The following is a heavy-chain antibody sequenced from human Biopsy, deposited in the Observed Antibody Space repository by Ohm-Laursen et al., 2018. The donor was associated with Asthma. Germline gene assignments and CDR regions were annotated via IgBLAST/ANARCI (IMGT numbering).Heavy chain of an antibody. CDR3: ARVKDGYNFDY. CDR1: GGSINSGGYS. V-gene: IGHV4-30-2*01. CDR2: IYHSGST. D-gene: IGHD5-24*01. J-gene: IGHJ4*02. Sequence: SQTLSLTCAVSGGSINSGGYSWSWIRQPPGKGLEWIGNIYHSGSTYYNPSLKSRVTISVDRSKNQFSLKLSSVTAADTAVYYCARVKDGYNFDYWGQGTLVTVSS.